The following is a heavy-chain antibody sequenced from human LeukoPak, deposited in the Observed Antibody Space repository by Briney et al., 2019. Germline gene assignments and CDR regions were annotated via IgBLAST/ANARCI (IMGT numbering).Heavy chain of an antibody. CDR3: AGSGSYYLFEY. D-gene: IGHD1-26*01. CDR2: IYYTGST. J-gene: IGHJ4*02. Sequence: PSETLSLTCTVSGGSISRSSYYWGWIRQPPGKGLEWIGNIYYTGSTYYNASLKSRVTISLDTSKNQFSLNLNSVTAADTAVYYCAGSGSYYLFEYWGQGTLVTVSS. CDR1: GGSISRSSYY. V-gene: IGHV4-39*01.